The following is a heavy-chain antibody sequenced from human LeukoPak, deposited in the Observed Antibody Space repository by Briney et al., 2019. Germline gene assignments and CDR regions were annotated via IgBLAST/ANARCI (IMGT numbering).Heavy chain of an antibody. CDR3: ARSFNGFIDS. CDR2: TYYRSKWYN. V-gene: IGHV6-1*01. CDR1: GDSLSSNSAA. Sequence: SQTLSLTCAISGDSLSSNSAAWDWIRQSPSRGLEWLGRTYYRSKWYNGYAVSVKSRITINPDTPKNQFSLQLNSVTPEDAAMYYCARSFNGFIDSWGQGTLVTVSS. J-gene: IGHJ4*02. D-gene: IGHD2-8*01.